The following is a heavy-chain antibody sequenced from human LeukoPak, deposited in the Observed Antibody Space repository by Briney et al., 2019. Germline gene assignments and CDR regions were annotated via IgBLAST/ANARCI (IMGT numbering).Heavy chain of an antibody. D-gene: IGHD5-18*01. Sequence: GGSLRLSCAASGFTFDDYGMSWVRQAPGKGLEWVPGINWNGGSTGYADSVKGRFTISRDNAKNSLYLQMNSLRAEDTALYHCARDLLHSYGSFDYWGQGTLVTVSS. CDR2: INWNGGST. CDR3: ARDLLHSYGSFDY. V-gene: IGHV3-20*01. J-gene: IGHJ4*02. CDR1: GFTFDDYG.